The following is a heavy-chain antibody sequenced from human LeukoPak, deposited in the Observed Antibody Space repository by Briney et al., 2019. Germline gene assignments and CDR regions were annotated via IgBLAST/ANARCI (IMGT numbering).Heavy chain of an antibody. CDR1: GFTFSTHG. CDR3: ARDGTYYYDSSGYYAEYFQH. CDR2: IWYDGSNK. V-gene: IGHV3-33*01. D-gene: IGHD3-22*01. Sequence: GRSLRLSCAASGFTFSTHGMHWVRQAPGKGLEWVAVIWYDGSNKYYADSVKGRFTISRDNSKNTLYLQMNSLRAEDTAVYYCARDGTYYYDSSGYYAEYFQHWGQGTLVTVSS. J-gene: IGHJ1*01.